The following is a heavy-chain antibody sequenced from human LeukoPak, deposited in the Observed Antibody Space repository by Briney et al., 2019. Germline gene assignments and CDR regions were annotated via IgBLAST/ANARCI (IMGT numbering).Heavy chain of an antibody. CDR2: INPNSGGT. V-gene: IGHV1-2*06. J-gene: IGHJ6*02. CDR1: GYTFTSYY. CDR3: ARDYYYGMDV. Sequence: GASVKVSCKASGYTFTSYYMHWVRQAPGQGLEWMGRINPNSGGTNYAQKFQGRVTITRDTSASTAYMELSSLRSEDTAVYYCARDYYYGMDVWGQGTTVTVSS.